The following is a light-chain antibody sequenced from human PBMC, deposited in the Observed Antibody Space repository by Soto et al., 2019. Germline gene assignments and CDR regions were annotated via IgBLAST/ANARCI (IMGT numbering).Light chain of an antibody. V-gene: IGKV3-15*01. CDR2: GAS. CDR3: QQYNNWAYT. J-gene: IGKJ2*01. CDR1: QSVSSN. Sequence: EIVMTQSPATLAVSPGERAALSCRASQSVSSNFAWYQQKPGQAPRLLIYGASSRATGTPAWFSGSGSGTEFTLTISSLQSEDFAVYFCQQYNNWAYTFGLGTKLEMK.